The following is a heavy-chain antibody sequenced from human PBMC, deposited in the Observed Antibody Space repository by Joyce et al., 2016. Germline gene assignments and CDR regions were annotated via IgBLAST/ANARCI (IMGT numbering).Heavy chain of an antibody. CDR2: TSYDGSKK. D-gene: IGHD1-26*01. Sequence: QVQLVESGGGVAQPGRSLRLSCAASGFTFRTNGMHWVRQAPGKGLEWVAGTSYDGSKKYYADFVKGRFTISRDNSRNTLYLQMDSLRAEDTAVYYCVKGVGGAWYYFDYWGQGTLVTVSS. V-gene: IGHV3-30*18. J-gene: IGHJ4*02. CDR3: VKGVGGAWYYFDY. CDR1: GFTFRTNG.